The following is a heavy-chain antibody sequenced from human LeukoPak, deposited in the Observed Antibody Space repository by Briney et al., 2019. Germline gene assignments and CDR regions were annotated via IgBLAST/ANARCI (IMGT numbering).Heavy chain of an antibody. Sequence: GGSLRLSCAASGFTFSSYAMSWVRQAPGKGLEWVSAISGSGGSTYYADSVKGRFTISRDNSKNTLYLQMNSLGAEDTAVYYCAKDYDGGYSYGYYYYYYMDVWGKGTTVTVSS. CDR2: ISGSGGST. J-gene: IGHJ6*03. D-gene: IGHD3-16*01. V-gene: IGHV3-23*01. CDR1: GFTFSSYA. CDR3: AKDYDGGYSYGYYYYYYMDV.